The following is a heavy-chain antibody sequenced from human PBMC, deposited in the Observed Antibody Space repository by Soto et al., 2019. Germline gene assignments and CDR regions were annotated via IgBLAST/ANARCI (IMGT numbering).Heavy chain of an antibody. CDR2: ISYSGST. D-gene: IGHD3-3*01. V-gene: IGHV4-59*01. Sequence: SETLSLTCTVSCGSLSSFYWAWIRQPSGKGLEWIGYISYSGSTNYNPSLKSRVTISLDTSKTHFSLKLSSVTAADTAVYYCARIAGNDFWNNFDYWGQGTLVTVSS. CDR3: ARIAGNDFWNNFDY. CDR1: CGSLSSFY. J-gene: IGHJ4*02.